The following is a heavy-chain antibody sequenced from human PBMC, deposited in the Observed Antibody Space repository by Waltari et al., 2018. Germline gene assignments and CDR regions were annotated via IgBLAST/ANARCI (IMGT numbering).Heavy chain of an antibody. Sequence: QLQLQESGPGLVKPSETLSLTCTVSGGSISSSSYYWGWIRQPPGKGLEWIGSIYYSGSTYYSPSLKSRVTISVDTSKNQFSLKLSSVTAADTAVYYCARLRSSSGIDYWGQGTLVTVSS. J-gene: IGHJ4*02. V-gene: IGHV4-39*07. CDR2: IYYSGST. CDR3: ARLRSSSGIDY. D-gene: IGHD6-6*01. CDR1: GGSISSSSYY.